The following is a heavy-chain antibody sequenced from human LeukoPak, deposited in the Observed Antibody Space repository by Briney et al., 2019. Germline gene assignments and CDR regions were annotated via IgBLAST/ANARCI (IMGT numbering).Heavy chain of an antibody. J-gene: IGHJ4*02. CDR1: GGSISSYY. V-gene: IGHV4-59*01. CDR2: IYYSGST. Sequence: SETLSLTCAVSGGSISSYYWSWIRQPPGKGLEWIGCIYYSGSTNYNPSLKSRVTISLDTPRNQFSLKLSSVTAADTAVYYCARDCSGASCYDYWGQGTLVTVSS. D-gene: IGHD2-15*01. CDR3: ARDCSGASCYDY.